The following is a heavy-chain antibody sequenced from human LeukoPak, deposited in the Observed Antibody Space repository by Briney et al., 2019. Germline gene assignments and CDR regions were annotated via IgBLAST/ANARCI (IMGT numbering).Heavy chain of an antibody. J-gene: IGHJ5*02. Sequence: PSETLSLTCAVYGGSFSGSYWSWIRQPPGKGLEWIGEINHSGSTNYNPSLKSRVTISVDTSKNQFSLKLSSVTAADTAVYYCATGGSCPLYNWFDPWGQGTLVTVSS. CDR1: GGSFSGSY. CDR2: INHSGST. CDR3: ATGGSCPLYNWFDP. V-gene: IGHV4-34*01. D-gene: IGHD2-15*01.